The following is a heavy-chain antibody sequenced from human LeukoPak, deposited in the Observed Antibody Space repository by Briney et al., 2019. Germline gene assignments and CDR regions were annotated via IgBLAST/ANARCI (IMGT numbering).Heavy chain of an antibody. Sequence: SETLSLTCTVSGYSISSGYYWGWIRQPPGKGLEWIGSIYHSGSTYYNPSLKSRVTISVDTSKNQFSLKLSSVTAADTAVYYCARGDYGDYFDYWGQGTLVTVSS. CDR3: ARGDYGDYFDY. CDR1: GYSISSGYY. V-gene: IGHV4-38-2*02. CDR2: IYHSGST. D-gene: IGHD4-17*01. J-gene: IGHJ4*02.